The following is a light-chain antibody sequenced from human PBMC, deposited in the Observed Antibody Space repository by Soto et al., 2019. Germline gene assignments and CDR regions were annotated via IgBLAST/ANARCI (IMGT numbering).Light chain of an antibody. V-gene: IGKV3D-20*02. J-gene: IGKJ1*01. Sequence: DIVLTQSPGTLSLSQGDRATLSCRASQSVSSSYLAWYQQKPGQAPRLLIYGASNRATGIPDRCSGSGSGTDFTLTISSLDAEDFAVYYCHQHSHWPPWTVGQGTKVDSK. CDR2: GAS. CDR3: HQHSHWPPWT. CDR1: QSVSSSY.